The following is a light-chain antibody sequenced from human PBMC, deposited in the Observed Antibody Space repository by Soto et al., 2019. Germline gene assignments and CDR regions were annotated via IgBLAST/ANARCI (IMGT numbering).Light chain of an antibody. J-gene: IGKJ5*01. Sequence: EIVLTPSPATLSLSPVERATLSCRASQSVSSYLAWYQQKPGQAPRLLIYDASNRATGIPARFSGSGSGTDFTLTISSLEPEDFAVYYCQQRSNWPSITFGQGTRLDIK. CDR2: DAS. CDR1: QSVSSY. V-gene: IGKV3-11*01. CDR3: QQRSNWPSIT.